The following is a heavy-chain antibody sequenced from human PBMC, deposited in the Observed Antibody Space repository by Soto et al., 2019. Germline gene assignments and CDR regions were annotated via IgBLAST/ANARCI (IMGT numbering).Heavy chain of an antibody. CDR1: GFTFSSYG. D-gene: IGHD3-16*02. Sequence: GGSLRLSCAASGFTFSSYGMQWVRQAPGKGLEWVADIWYDGSNKYYADSVKGRFTISRDNSKNTLYLQMSSLRAEDTAVFYCARGRSGRSSFYYYGMDVWGQGTTVTVSS. V-gene: IGHV3-33*01. CDR2: IWYDGSNK. CDR3: ARGRSGRSSFYYYGMDV. J-gene: IGHJ6*02.